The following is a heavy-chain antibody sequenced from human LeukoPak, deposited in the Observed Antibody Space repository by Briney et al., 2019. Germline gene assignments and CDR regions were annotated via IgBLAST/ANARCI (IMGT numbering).Heavy chain of an antibody. CDR1: GYSISSGYY. CDR2: IYHSGNT. J-gene: IGHJ4*02. D-gene: IGHD3-10*01. CDR3: AANSADYNTLGSSYKV. V-gene: IGHV4-38-2*02. Sequence: PSETLSLTCTVSGYSISSGYYWGWIRQPPGKGLEWIGSIYHSGNTYYNPSLKSRVTISVDTSKNQFSLKLNSVTAADTAVFYCAANSADYNTLGSSYKVWGQGTLVTVSS.